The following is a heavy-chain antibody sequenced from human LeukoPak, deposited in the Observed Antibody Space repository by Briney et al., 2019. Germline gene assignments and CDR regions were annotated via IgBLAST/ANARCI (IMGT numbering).Heavy chain of an antibody. D-gene: IGHD4-17*01. V-gene: IGHV1-69*06. CDR2: IIPIFGTA. Sequence: SVKVSCKASGCTFSSYAISWVRQAPGQGLEWMGGIIPIFGTANYAQKFQGRVTITADKSTSTAYMELSSLRSEDTAVYYCARKYGDSHDAFDIWGQGTMVTVSS. CDR3: ARKYGDSHDAFDI. J-gene: IGHJ3*02. CDR1: GCTFSSYA.